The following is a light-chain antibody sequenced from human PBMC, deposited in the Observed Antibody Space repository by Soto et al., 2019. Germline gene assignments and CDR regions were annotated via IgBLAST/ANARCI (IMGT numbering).Light chain of an antibody. Sequence: QLVLTQSPSASASLGASVKLTCTLSSGHSTYAIAWHQQQPEKGPRYLMEINSDGSHNKGDGIPDRFSGSSSGTERYLTISSLQSEDEADYYCQTWETHVIFGGGTKLTVL. CDR2: INSDGSH. CDR3: QTWETHVI. J-gene: IGLJ2*01. CDR1: SGHSTYA. V-gene: IGLV4-69*01.